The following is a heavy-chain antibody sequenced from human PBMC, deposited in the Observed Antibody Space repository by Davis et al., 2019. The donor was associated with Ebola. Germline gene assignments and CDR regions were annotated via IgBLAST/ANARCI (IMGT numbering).Heavy chain of an antibody. Sequence: GESLKISCKGSGYTFTSYGISWVRQAPGQGLEWMGWISAYNGNTNYAQKLQGRVTMTTDTSTSTAYMELRSLRSDDTAVYYCARDLTAGTGWFDPWGQGTLVTVSS. CDR1: GYTFTSYG. CDR2: ISAYNGNT. V-gene: IGHV1-18*04. J-gene: IGHJ5*02. CDR3: ARDLTAGTGWFDP. D-gene: IGHD6-13*01.